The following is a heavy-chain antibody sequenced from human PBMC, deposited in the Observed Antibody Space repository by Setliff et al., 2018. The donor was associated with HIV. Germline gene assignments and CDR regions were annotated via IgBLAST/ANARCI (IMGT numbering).Heavy chain of an antibody. J-gene: IGHJ5*02. CDR3: AKSYFDRGGYLGS. D-gene: IGHD3-22*01. Sequence: GESLKISCAASGFTFSAYRMNWVRQAPGKGLEWVSSISSSGNTRYYADSVKGRFTISRDNAKNSLYLQMNSLGAEDTAVYYCAKSYFDRGGYLGSWGQGTLVPSPQ. CDR2: ISSSGNTR. V-gene: IGHV3-48*01. CDR1: GFTFSAYR.